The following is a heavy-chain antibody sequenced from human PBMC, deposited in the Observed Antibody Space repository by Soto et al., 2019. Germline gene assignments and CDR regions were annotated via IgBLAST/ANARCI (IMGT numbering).Heavy chain of an antibody. D-gene: IGHD1-26*01. V-gene: IGHV4-59*08. J-gene: IGHJ4*02. CDR2: IYYSGST. Sequence: PSETLSLTCTVSGGSISNYYWSRIRQPPGKGLEWIGYIYYSGSTNYNPSLKSRVTISVDTSKNQFSLKLSSVTAADTAVSYCARLVPGGSYFDYWGQGTLVTVSS. CDR3: ARLVPGGSYFDY. CDR1: GGSISNYY.